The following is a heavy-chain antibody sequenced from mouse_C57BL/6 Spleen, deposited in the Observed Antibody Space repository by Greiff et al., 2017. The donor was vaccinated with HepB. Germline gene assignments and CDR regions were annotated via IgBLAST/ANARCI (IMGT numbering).Heavy chain of an antibody. CDR3: ARRDGPFDAMDY. J-gene: IGHJ4*01. Sequence: EVQLQQSGPELVKPGASVKISCKASGYTFTDYYMNWVKQSHGKSLEWIGDINPNNGGTSYNQKFKGKATLTVDKSSSTAYMELRSLTSEDSAVYYCARRDGPFDAMDYWGQGTSVTVSS. CDR2: INPNNGGT. V-gene: IGHV1-26*01. D-gene: IGHD2-3*01. CDR1: GYTFTDYY.